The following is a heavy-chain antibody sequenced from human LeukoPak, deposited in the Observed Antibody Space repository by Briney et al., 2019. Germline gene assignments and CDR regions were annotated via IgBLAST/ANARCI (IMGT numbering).Heavy chain of an antibody. CDR1: GYTFTSYG. CDR3: ARSPGYYYDSSGCFDY. Sequence: ASVKVSCKASGYTFTSYGISWVRQAPGQGLEWMGWISAYNGNTNYAQKLQGRVTMTTVTSTSTAYMELRSLRSDDTAVYYCARSPGYYYDSSGCFDYWGQGTLVTVSS. J-gene: IGHJ4*02. V-gene: IGHV1-18*01. CDR2: ISAYNGNT. D-gene: IGHD3-22*01.